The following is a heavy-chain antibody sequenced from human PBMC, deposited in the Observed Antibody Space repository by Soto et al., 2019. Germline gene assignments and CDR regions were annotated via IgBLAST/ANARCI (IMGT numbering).Heavy chain of an antibody. CDR1: GGSISSYY. CDR3: ARDGAGIAAAGTYYYYGMDV. Sequence: SDTLSLTCTVSGGSISSYYWSWIRQPPGKGLEWIGYIYYSGSTNYNPSLKSRVTISVDTSKNQFSLKLSSVTAADTAVYYCARDGAGIAAAGTYYYYGMDVWGQGTTVTVSS. V-gene: IGHV4-59*01. D-gene: IGHD6-13*01. J-gene: IGHJ6*02. CDR2: IYYSGST.